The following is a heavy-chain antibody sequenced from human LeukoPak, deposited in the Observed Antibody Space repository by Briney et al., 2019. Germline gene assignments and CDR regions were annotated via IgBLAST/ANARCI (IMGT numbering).Heavy chain of an antibody. CDR3: AKDSRGSLATDWFDP. Sequence: GGSLGLSCAASGFTFSSHAMSWVRQAPGKGLEWVSIISGSGGSTYYADSVKGRFTISRDNSKNTLYLQMNSLRAEDTAVYYCAKDSRGSLATDWFDPWGQGTLVTVSS. D-gene: IGHD1-26*01. J-gene: IGHJ5*02. V-gene: IGHV3-23*01. CDR2: ISGSGGST. CDR1: GFTFSSHA.